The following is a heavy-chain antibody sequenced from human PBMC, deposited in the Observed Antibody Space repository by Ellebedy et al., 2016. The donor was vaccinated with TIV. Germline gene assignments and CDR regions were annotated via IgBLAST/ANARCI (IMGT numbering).Heavy chain of an antibody. CDR3: ARDRGGYYDRGYFDY. D-gene: IGHD3-22*01. Sequence: ASVKVSXXASGYTFNIYYMHWVRQAPGQGLEWMGVITPSGDATTYAQTFQGRFTMTRDTSTSTVYMELSSLRSEDTAVYYCARDRGGYYDRGYFDYWGQGTLVTVSS. CDR2: ITPSGDAT. CDR1: GYTFNIYY. J-gene: IGHJ4*02. V-gene: IGHV1-46*02.